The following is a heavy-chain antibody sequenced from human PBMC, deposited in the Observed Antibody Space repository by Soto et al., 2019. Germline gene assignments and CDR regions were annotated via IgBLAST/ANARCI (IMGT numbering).Heavy chain of an antibody. Sequence: PGGSLRLSCAASAFTFSSYSMNWVRQAPGKGLEWVSYISSGASNMYYADSVKGRFTISRDNAQSSLYLQMNSLRVEDTAVYYCARDPNYDFWSGYRNKEGTYGMDVWGQGTTVTVSS. D-gene: IGHD3-3*01. CDR2: ISSGASNM. CDR3: ARDPNYDFWSGYRNKEGTYGMDV. V-gene: IGHV3-48*04. CDR1: AFTFSSYS. J-gene: IGHJ6*02.